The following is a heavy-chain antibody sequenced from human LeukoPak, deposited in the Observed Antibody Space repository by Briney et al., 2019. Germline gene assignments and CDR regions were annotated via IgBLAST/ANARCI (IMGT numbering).Heavy chain of an antibody. Sequence: ASVTVSCTASGYTFTSYYMHWVRQAPGQGLEWMGIINPSGGSTSYAQKFQGRVTMTRDTSTSTVYMELSSLRSEDTAVYYCARASPITIFGVVIPNWFDPWGQGTLVTVSS. D-gene: IGHD3-3*01. CDR2: INPSGGST. J-gene: IGHJ5*02. CDR3: ARASPITIFGVVIPNWFDP. V-gene: IGHV1-46*01. CDR1: GYTFTSYY.